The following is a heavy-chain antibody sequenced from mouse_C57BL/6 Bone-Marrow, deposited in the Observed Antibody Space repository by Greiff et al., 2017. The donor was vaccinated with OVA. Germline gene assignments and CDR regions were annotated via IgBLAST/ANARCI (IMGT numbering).Heavy chain of an antibody. Sequence: VQLQQPGAELVKPGASVKLSCKASGYTFTSYRMHWVKQRPGQGLEWIGMIHPNSGSTNYNEKFKSKATLTVDKSSSTAYMQLSSLTSEDSAVYYCARNYGSSYGAWFAYWGQGTLVTVSA. CDR1: GYTFTSYR. V-gene: IGHV1-64*01. D-gene: IGHD1-1*01. J-gene: IGHJ3*01. CDR2: IHPNSGST. CDR3: ARNYGSSYGAWFAY.